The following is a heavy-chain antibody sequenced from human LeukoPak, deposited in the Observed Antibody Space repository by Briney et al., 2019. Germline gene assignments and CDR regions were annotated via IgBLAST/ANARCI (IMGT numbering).Heavy chain of an antibody. J-gene: IGHJ4*02. V-gene: IGHV3-66*01. CDR1: GFTVSSNY. D-gene: IGHD3-22*01. CDR3: ARDYYYDSSGYRIFDY. Sequence: QSGGSLRLSCAASGFTVSSNYMSWVRQAPGKGLEWVSVIYSGGSTYYADSVKARFTISRDNSKNTLYLQMNSLRAEDTAVYYCARDYYYDSSGYRIFDYWGQGTLVTVSS. CDR2: IYSGGST.